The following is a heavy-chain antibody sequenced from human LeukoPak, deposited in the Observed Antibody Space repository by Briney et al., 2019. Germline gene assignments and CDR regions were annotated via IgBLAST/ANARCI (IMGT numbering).Heavy chain of an antibody. CDR1: GFTFSSYG. Sequence: PGGSLRLSCAASGFTFSSYGMSWVRQAPGKGLEWVSAISGSGGSTYYADSVKGRFTISRDNSKNTLYLQMNSLRAEDTAVYYCAREATYYYDSAPSGIDSWGPGTLVTVSS. V-gene: IGHV3-23*01. CDR2: ISGSGGST. D-gene: IGHD3-22*01. J-gene: IGHJ4*02. CDR3: AREATYYYDSAPSGIDS.